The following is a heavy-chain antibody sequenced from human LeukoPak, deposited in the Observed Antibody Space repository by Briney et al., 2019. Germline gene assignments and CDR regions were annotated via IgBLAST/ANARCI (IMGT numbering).Heavy chain of an antibody. CDR1: GFTFSIYS. Sequence: KPGGSLRLSCAASGFTFSIYSMNWVRRAPGKGLEWLSSISSDSSYIFYADSVKGRFTITRDNAKNSLYLQMNSLRAEDTAVYYCARSHRERITIFGVVIPHFDYWGQGTLVTVSS. V-gene: IGHV3-21*01. CDR2: ISSDSSYI. CDR3: ARSHRERITIFGVVIPHFDY. D-gene: IGHD3-3*01. J-gene: IGHJ4*02.